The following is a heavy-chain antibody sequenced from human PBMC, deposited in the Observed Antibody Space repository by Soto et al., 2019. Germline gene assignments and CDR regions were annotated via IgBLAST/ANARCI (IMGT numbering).Heavy chain of an antibody. V-gene: IGHV2-5*02. D-gene: IGHD2-15*01. CDR3: AHRLVAGDCSGGCCYFDY. CDR2: IYWDDDK. J-gene: IGHJ4*02. Sequence: QITLKESGPTLVKPTQTLTLTCTFSGFSLSNSGVGVGWIRQPTVKALEWLALIYWDDDKRYRPPLKSRLTITKDTSKNQVVLTMTNMDPVATATYYCAHRLVAGDCSGGCCYFDYWGQGTLFTVSS. CDR1: GFSLSNSGVG.